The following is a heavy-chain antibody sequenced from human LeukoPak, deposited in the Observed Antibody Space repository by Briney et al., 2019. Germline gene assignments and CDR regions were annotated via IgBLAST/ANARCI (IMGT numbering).Heavy chain of an antibody. CDR1: GFTFDDYA. V-gene: IGHV3-9*01. D-gene: IGHD2/OR15-2a*01. CDR2: ISWNSGSI. J-gene: IGHJ4*02. CDR3: AKDPFKESAEGYFDY. Sequence: GRSLRLSCAASGFTFDDYAMHWVRQAPGKGLEWDSGISWNSGSIGYADSVKGRFTISRDNAKNSLYLQMNSLRAEDTALYYCAKDPFKESAEGYFDYWGQGTLVTVSS.